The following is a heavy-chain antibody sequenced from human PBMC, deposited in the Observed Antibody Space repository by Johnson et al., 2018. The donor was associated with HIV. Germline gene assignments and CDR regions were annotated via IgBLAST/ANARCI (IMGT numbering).Heavy chain of an antibody. CDR2: ISYDGSNK. J-gene: IGHJ3*02. CDR3: ARDRVHGGSYYSGAFDI. CDR1: GFTFSSYA. D-gene: IGHD1-26*01. V-gene: IGHV3-30*04. Sequence: QVHLVESGGGLVKPGGSLRLSCAASGFTFSSYAMHWVRQAPGKGLEWVAVISYDGSNKYYADSVKGRFTISRDNSKNTLYLQVNSLRAEDTAVYYCARDRVHGGSYYSGAFDIWGQGTMVTVSS.